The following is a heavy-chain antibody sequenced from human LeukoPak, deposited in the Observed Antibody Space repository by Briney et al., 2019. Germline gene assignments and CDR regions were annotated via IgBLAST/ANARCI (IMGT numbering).Heavy chain of an antibody. Sequence: ASVKVSCKASGYTFTGYYMHWVRQAPGQGLEWMGWFSPNSGGTNYAQKFQGRVTMTRDTSISTAYMELSRLTSDDTAVYYCARDRAAADFDYWGQGTLVTVSS. CDR3: ARDRAAADFDY. D-gene: IGHD6-13*01. CDR2: FSPNSGGT. J-gene: IGHJ4*02. V-gene: IGHV1-2*02. CDR1: GYTFTGYY.